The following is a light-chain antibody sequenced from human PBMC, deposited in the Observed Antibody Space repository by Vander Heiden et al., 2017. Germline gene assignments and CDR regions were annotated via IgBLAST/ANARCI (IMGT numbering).Light chain of an antibody. V-gene: IGLV1-51*02. CDR2: ENN. CDR1: RSNMGSNY. Sequence: QSVLTPPPSVSAAPGQKVTISCSGSRSNMGSNYVSWYQQLPGTAPKVLIYENNKRPSGIPDRFSGSKSGTSATLGITGLQTGDEADYYCGTWDSSLSAGVFGTGTKVTVL. J-gene: IGLJ1*01. CDR3: GTWDSSLSAGV.